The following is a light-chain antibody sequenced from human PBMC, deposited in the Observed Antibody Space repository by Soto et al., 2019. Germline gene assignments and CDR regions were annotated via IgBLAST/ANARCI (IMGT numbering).Light chain of an antibody. CDR1: QFINTR. CDR3: QHCQPYGDSPPLT. Sequence: EMVLTRSPASVSSFPFDRVTLSCRARQFINTRLAWYQHRPGQAPRLLIYQTSIRAAGVPDRFSGSGSGTDFTLTISRLEPEDFAVYYCQHCQPYGDSPPLTFGGGTKVDIK. V-gene: IGKV3D-11*03. CDR2: QTS. J-gene: IGKJ4*01.